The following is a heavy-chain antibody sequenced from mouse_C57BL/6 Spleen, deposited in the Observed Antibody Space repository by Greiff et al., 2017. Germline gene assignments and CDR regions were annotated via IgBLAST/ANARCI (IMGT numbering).Heavy chain of an antibody. V-gene: IGHV1-76*01. D-gene: IGHD2-1*01. J-gene: IGHJ2*01. CDR1: GYTFTDYY. CDR3: ARGNEDYFDY. Sequence: VKLMESGAELVRPGASVKLSCKASGYTFTDYYINWVKQRPGQGLEWIARIYPGSGNTYYNEKFKGKATLTAEKSSSTAYMQLSSLTSEDSAVYFCARGNEDYFDYWGQGTTLTVSS. CDR2: IYPGSGNT.